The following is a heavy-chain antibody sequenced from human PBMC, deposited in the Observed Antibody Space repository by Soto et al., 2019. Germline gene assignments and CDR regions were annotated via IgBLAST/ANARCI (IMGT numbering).Heavy chain of an antibody. D-gene: IGHD5-18*01. Sequence: QVQLVESGGGVVQPGRSLRLSCAASGFTFSSYAMHWVRQAPGKGLEWVAVISYDGSNKYYADSVKGRFTISRDNSKNTLYLQMNSLRAEDTAVYYCARDGSSWYSEYSYGYAGSHYFDYWGQGTLVTVSS. CDR1: GFTFSSYA. J-gene: IGHJ4*02. CDR2: ISYDGSNK. CDR3: ARDGSSWYSEYSYGYAGSHYFDY. V-gene: IGHV3-30-3*01.